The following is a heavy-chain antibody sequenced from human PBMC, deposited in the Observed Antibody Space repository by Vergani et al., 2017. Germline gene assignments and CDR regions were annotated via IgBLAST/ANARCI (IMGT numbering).Heavy chain of an antibody. CDR1: GGSFSGYY. V-gene: IGHV4-34*01. J-gene: IGHJ4*02. CDR2: INHSGST. Sequence: QLQLQESGPGLVKPSETLSLTCAVYGGSFSGYYWSWIRQPPGKGLEWIGEINHSGSTNYNPSLKSRVTISVDTSKNQFSLKLSSVTAADTAVYYCARAYYYDSSGYYVYYFDYWGQGTLVTVSS. CDR3: ARAYYYDSSGYYVYYFDY. D-gene: IGHD3-22*01.